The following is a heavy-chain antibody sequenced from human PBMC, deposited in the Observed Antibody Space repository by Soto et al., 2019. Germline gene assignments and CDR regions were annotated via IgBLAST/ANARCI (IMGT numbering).Heavy chain of an antibody. CDR2: INPSGGST. Sequence: ASVKVSCKASGYTFTSYYMHWVRQAPGQGLEWMGIINPSGGSTSYAQKFQGRVTMTRDTSTSTAYMELSSLRSEDTAVYYCASPGGDGYNSAYCDYWGQGTMVTVSS. V-gene: IGHV1-46*01. CDR3: ASPGGDGYNSAYCDY. J-gene: IGHJ4*02. CDR1: GYTFTSYY. D-gene: IGHD5-12*01.